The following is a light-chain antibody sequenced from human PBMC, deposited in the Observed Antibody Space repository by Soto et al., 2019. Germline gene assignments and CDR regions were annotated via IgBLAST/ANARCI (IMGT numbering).Light chain of an antibody. J-gene: IGKJ2*01. V-gene: IGKV3-20*01. CDR3: QQYGSSPL. Sequence: EIVLTQSPGTLSLSPGERATLSCRASQSVSSCYLAWYQQKPGQAPRLLIYGASSRATGIPDRFSGSGSGTDFTLTISRLEPEDFAVYYCQQYGSSPLFGQGTKLEIK. CDR1: QSVSSCY. CDR2: GAS.